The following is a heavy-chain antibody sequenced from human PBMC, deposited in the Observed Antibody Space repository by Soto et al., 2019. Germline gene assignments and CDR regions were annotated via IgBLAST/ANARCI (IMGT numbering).Heavy chain of an antibody. J-gene: IGHJ4*02. V-gene: IGHV3-23*01. Sequence: GGSLRLSCTAYGFTFSSYAMSWVRQAPGKGLEWVSGISAGGSNTYYPDSVKGRFTVSRDNSKNTLYLQMNSLRVEDTAVYYCADGGEWALNFDYWGQGTLVTVS. CDR2: ISAGGSNT. CDR1: GFTFSSYA. CDR3: ADGGEWALNFDY. D-gene: IGHD3-10*01.